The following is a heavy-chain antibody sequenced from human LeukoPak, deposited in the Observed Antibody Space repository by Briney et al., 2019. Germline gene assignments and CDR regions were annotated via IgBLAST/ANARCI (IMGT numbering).Heavy chain of an antibody. J-gene: IGHJ4*02. D-gene: IGHD3-22*01. V-gene: IGHV3-66*01. CDR3: AKAHYYDSSIDY. CDR2: IYSGGST. CDR1: GFTVSSNY. Sequence: PGGSLRLSCAASGFTVSSNYMTWVRQAPGKGLEWVSVIYSGGSTYYADSVKGRFTVSRDNSKNMLYLHMNGLRAEDTAVYYCAKAHYYDSSIDYWGQGTRVTVSS.